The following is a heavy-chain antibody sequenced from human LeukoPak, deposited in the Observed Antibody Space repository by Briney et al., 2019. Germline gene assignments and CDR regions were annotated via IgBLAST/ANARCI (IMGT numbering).Heavy chain of an antibody. CDR3: AGRGSYYDY. D-gene: IGHD3-10*01. V-gene: IGHV1-2*02. J-gene: IGHJ4*02. CDR1: GYTFTDYY. CDR2: INPKSGAT. Sequence: ASVKVSCKASGYTFTDYYIHWVRQAPGQRFEWMGWINPKSGATHYVERFQGRVTMTTDTSISTVYMELTRLTSDDTATYYCAGRGSYYDYWGQGTLVTVSS.